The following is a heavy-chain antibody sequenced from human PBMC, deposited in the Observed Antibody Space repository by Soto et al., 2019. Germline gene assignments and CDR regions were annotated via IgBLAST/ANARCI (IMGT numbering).Heavy chain of an antibody. J-gene: IGHJ6*02. CDR2: ISAYNGNT. Sequence: QVQLVQSGAEVKKPGASVKVSCKASGYTFTSYGISWVRQAPGHGLEWMGWISAYNGNTNYAQKLQCRVTMTTDTSTSKGYMELRCQRSDDTAVYYCAREESDSCMDVWGQGTTVTVSS. CDR3: AREESDSCMDV. CDR1: GYTFTSYG. D-gene: IGHD2-21*01. V-gene: IGHV1-18*01.